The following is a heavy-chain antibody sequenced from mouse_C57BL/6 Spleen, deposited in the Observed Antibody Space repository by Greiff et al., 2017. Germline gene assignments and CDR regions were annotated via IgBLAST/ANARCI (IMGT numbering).Heavy chain of an antibody. V-gene: IGHV1-55*01. D-gene: IGHD4-1*01. CDR3: ARSDYSVWDVGYAMDY. Sequence: QVQLQQPGAELVKPGASVKMSCKASGYTFTSYWITWVKQRPGQGLEWIGDIYPGSGSTNYNEKFKSKATLTVDTSSSTAYMQLSSLTSEDSAVYYCARSDYSVWDVGYAMDYWGQGTSVTVAS. CDR2: IYPGSGST. J-gene: IGHJ4*01. CDR1: GYTFTSYW.